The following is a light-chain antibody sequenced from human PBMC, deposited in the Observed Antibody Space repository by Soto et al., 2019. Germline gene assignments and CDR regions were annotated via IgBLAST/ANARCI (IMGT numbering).Light chain of an antibody. J-gene: IGKJ1*01. CDR2: DAS. CDR1: QSISSN. CDR3: QQYNNWPPWT. V-gene: IGKV3-15*01. Sequence: EVLLTQSPDTLSLPPGARSTLSCRAIQSISSNLAWYQQKPGQAPRLLIYDASTRATGIPARFSGSGSGTEFTLTISSLQSEDFAVYYCQQYNNWPPWTFGQGTKVDIK.